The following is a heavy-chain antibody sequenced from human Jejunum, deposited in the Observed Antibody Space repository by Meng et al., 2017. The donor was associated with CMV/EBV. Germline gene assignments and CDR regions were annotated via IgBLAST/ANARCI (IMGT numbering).Heavy chain of an antibody. CDR3: AKDSPILTV. V-gene: IGHV3-23*01. CDR1: GFTLSSYG. D-gene: IGHD3-9*01. Sequence: EVQLLESGGGLVQPXGSLRLSCTASGFTLSSYGMSWVRQAPGKGLEWVSAISDSGDSTYYADSVKGRFTISRDNSKNTLYLQMNSLRAEDTAVYYCAKDSPILTVWGQGTLVNVSS. CDR2: ISDSGDST. J-gene: IGHJ4*02.